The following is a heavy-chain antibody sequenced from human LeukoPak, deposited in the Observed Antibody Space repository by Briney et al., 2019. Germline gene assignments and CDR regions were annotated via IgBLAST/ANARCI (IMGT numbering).Heavy chain of an antibody. CDR1: GGSFSGYY. CDR2: INHSGST. Sequence: PSETLSLTCAVYGGSFSGYYWSWIRQPPGKGLEWIGEINHSGSTNYNPSLKSRVTISVDTSKNQFSLKLSSVTAADTAVYYCARRERGGEQWLVSSRYKAWWFDPWGQGTLVAVSS. V-gene: IGHV4-34*01. CDR3: ARRERGGEQWLVSSRYKAWWFDP. D-gene: IGHD6-19*01. J-gene: IGHJ5*02.